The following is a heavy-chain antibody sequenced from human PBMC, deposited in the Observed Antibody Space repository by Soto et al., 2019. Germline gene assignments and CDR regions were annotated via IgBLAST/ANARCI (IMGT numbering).Heavy chain of an antibody. V-gene: IGHV4-59*08. D-gene: IGHD6-13*01. J-gene: IGHJ2*01. CDR2: FYYSGIT. CDR1: GGSISSHY. CDR3: ARPRGIAPAVWYFDL. Sequence: QVQLQESGPGLVKPSETLSLTCTVSGGSISSHYWSWIRQPPGGGLEWIGFFYYSGITDSNPSLKSRVTISLDTSKNQLSLRLSSVTAADTAVYYCARPRGIAPAVWYFDLWGRGTLVTVSS.